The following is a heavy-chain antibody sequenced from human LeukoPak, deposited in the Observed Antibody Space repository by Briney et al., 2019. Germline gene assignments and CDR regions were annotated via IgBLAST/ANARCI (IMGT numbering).Heavy chain of an antibody. CDR2: IIPIYGIT. V-gene: IGHV1-69*05. J-gene: IGHJ4*02. D-gene: IGHD3-3*01. CDR3: ASPTYYDFWSGYHQFDN. Sequence: SVKVSCKASGGTFSSFAISWVRQAPGQGLEWMGRIIPIYGITNYAQKFQGRVTITTDESTSTAYMDLRSLRSEDTAVYFCASPTYYDFWSGYHQFDNWGPGTLVTVSS. CDR1: GGTFSSFA.